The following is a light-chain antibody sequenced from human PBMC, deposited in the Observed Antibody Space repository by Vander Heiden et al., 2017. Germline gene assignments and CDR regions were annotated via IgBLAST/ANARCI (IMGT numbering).Light chain of an antibody. J-gene: IGLJ2*01. CDR1: ELGDKY. CDR3: QAWDSDTVV. CDR2: QDT. Sequence: SYELTQPPSVSVSPGQTASITCSGDELGDKYVCWYQQKPGQSPVRVVYQDTKRPSGIPERISGSNSGNTATLTISGTQAMDEADYYCQAWDSDTVVFGGGTKLTVL. V-gene: IGLV3-1*01.